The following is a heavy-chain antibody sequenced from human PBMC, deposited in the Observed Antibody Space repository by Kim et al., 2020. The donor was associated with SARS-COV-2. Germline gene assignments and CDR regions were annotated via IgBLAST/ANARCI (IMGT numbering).Heavy chain of an antibody. CDR2: ISYDGSNK. D-gene: IGHD4-17*01. CDR3: AKAYAVTTSSVLSDAFDI. Sequence: GGSLRLSCAASGFTFSSYGMHWVRQAPGKGLEWVAVISYDGSNKYYADSVKGRFTISRDNSKNTLYLQMNSLRAEDTAVYYCAKAYAVTTSSVLSDAFDIWGQGTMVTVSS. CDR1: GFTFSSYG. J-gene: IGHJ3*02. V-gene: IGHV3-30*18.